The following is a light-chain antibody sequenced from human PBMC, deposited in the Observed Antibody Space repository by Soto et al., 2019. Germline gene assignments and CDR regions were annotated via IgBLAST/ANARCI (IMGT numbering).Light chain of an antibody. J-gene: IGKJ2*01. CDR1: QSVSSNY. CDR2: GAS. Sequence: EIVLTQSPGTLSLSPGERATLSCRASQSVSSNYLAWYQQKPGQTPRLLIYGASSRATGIPDRFSGSGSGTDFTLTSSRLAPEDFAVFYCHQYSNSPYTFGQGTKLEIK. CDR3: HQYSNSPYT. V-gene: IGKV3-20*01.